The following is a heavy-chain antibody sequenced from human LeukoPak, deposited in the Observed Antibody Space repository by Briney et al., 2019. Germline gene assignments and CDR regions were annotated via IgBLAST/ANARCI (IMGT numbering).Heavy chain of an antibody. Sequence: SETLSLTCTVSGGSISSSSAYWGWIRQPPGKGLEWIGSIYYSKNTYYNPSLKSRATISVDTSKNQFSLTLGSVSATDTAVYYCVSPRGFSYGYFDYWGQGTLVTVSS. CDR3: VSPRGFSYGYFDY. D-gene: IGHD5-18*01. CDR2: IYYSKNT. J-gene: IGHJ4*02. CDR1: GGSISSSSAY. V-gene: IGHV4-39*01.